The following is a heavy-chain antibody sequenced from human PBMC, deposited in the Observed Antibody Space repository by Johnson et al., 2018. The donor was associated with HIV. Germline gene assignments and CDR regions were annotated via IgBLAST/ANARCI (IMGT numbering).Heavy chain of an antibody. V-gene: IGHV3-30*02. Sequence: QVQLVESGGGVVQPGGSLRLSCAASGFTFSSYGMHWVRQAPGKGLEWVAFIRYDGSNKYYADSVKGRFTISRDNSKNTLYLQMNSLRAEDTAVYYGAKETTVTPGAFDIWGQGTMVTVSS. CDR2: IRYDGSNK. D-gene: IGHD4-17*01. J-gene: IGHJ3*02. CDR1: GFTFSSYG. CDR3: AKETTVTPGAFDI.